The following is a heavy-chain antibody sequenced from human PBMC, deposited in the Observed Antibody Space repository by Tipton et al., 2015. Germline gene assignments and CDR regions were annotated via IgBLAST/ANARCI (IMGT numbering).Heavy chain of an antibody. CDR2: IWYDGTNK. CDR1: GFTFSTYG. CDR3: ARGEVFDP. Sequence: SLRLSCAASGFTFSTYGMHWVRQAPGKGLEWVALIWYDGTNKYYADSVKGRFTISRDNSKNTLYLQMNSLRAEDTAVYYCARGEVFDPWGQGPLVTVSS. J-gene: IGHJ5*02. V-gene: IGHV3-33*01.